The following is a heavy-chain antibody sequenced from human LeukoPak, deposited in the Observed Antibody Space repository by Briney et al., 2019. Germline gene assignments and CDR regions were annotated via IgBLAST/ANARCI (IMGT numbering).Heavy chain of an antibody. CDR1: GGSISSGSYY. Sequence: PSETLSLTCTVSGGSISSGSYYWSWIRQPAGKGLEWIGRIYTSGSTNYNPSLKSRVTISVDTSKNQFSLKLSSVTAADTAVYYCARAPRGWGPPVYFDYWGQGTLVTVSS. CDR2: IYTSGST. CDR3: ARAPRGWGPPVYFDY. J-gene: IGHJ4*02. D-gene: IGHD6-19*01. V-gene: IGHV4-61*02.